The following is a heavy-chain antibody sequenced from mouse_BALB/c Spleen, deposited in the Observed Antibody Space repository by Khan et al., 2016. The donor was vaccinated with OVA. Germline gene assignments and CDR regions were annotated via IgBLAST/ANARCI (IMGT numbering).Heavy chain of an antibody. J-gene: IGHJ3*01. CDR3: ARNSYRYDFTY. V-gene: IGHV2-4-1*01. CDR2: IWSGGST. D-gene: IGHD2-14*01. Sequence: QVQLKQSGPGLVQPSQSLSITCTVSGFSLTTYGVHWVRQSPGKGLEWLGVIWSGGSTDYNAAFISRLSLSKDNSKSQVFFKMNSLQADDTAIYYCARNSYRYDFTYWGQGTLVTVSA. CDR1: GFSLTTYG.